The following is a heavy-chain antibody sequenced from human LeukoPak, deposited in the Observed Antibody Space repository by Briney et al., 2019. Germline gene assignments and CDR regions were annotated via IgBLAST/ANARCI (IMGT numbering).Heavy chain of an antibody. J-gene: IGHJ4*01. CDR3: ARHDDYGGKVGY. Sequence: SETLSLTCTVSGGSISSYYWSWIRQPPGKGLEWIGYIYYSGSTNYNPSLKSRVTISEDTPKNQFSLKLSSVTAADTAVYYCARHDDYGGKVGYWGQGTLVTASS. V-gene: IGHV4-59*08. CDR1: GGSISSYY. D-gene: IGHD4-23*01. CDR2: IYYSGST.